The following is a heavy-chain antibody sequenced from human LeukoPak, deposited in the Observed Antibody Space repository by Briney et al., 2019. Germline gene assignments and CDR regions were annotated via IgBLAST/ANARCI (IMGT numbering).Heavy chain of an antibody. CDR1: GFTFISYG. J-gene: IGHJ4*02. D-gene: IGHD6-6*01. Sequence: GGSLRLSCAASGFTFISYGMSWVRQAPGKGLEWVSGVSYSGGSTYYADSVKGRVTVSRDNSKNTLYLQMNSLRAGDTAVYYCAKDRRPNIASRTFDYWGQGTLVTVSS. CDR2: VSYSGGST. CDR3: AKDRRPNIASRTFDY. V-gene: IGHV3-23*01.